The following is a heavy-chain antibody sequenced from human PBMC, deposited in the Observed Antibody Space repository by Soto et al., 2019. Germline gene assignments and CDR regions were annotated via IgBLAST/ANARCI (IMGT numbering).Heavy chain of an antibody. Sequence: GGSLRLSCAASGFTFSSYSMNWVRQAPGKGLEWVSYISSSSSTIYYADSVKGRFTISRDNAKNSLYLQMNSLRAEDTAVYYCAREYSSSSGDFDYWGQGTLVTVSS. CDR1: GFTFSSYS. D-gene: IGHD6-6*01. CDR2: ISSSSSTI. CDR3: AREYSSSSGDFDY. V-gene: IGHV3-48*01. J-gene: IGHJ4*02.